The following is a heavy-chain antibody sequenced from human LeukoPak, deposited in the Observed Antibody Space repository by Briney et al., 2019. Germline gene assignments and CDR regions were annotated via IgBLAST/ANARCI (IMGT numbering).Heavy chain of an antibody. V-gene: IGHV3-7*01. CDR3: ARWARPGFDY. J-gene: IGHJ4*02. CDR2: IQQDGSEK. Sequence: GGSLRLSCAASGFTFNTYFMTWVRQAPGKGLEWVANIQQDGSEKYYVDSVRGRFTISRDNAKNSLYLEMNNLRAEDTAVYYCARWARPGFDYWGQGTLVTVSS. CDR1: GFTFNTYF.